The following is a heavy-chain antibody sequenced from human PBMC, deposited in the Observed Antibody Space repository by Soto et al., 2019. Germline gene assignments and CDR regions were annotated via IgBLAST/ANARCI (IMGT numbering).Heavy chain of an antibody. CDR3: AKATETGGEAFDI. CDR2: ILVSDST. Sequence: PGGSLRLSCAASGFICSSYDMSWVRQAPGKGLEWVSTILVSDSTHYEDSVRGRFTISRDRSKNTVYLQMNSLTAGDTAVYYCAKATETGGEAFDICGQGTMVTVSS. CDR1: GFICSSYD. J-gene: IGHJ3*02. D-gene: IGHD2-8*02. V-gene: IGHV3-23*01.